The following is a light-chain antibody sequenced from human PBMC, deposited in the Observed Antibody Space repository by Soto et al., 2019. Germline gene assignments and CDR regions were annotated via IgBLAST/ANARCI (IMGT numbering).Light chain of an antibody. V-gene: IGKV3-20*01. Sequence: EIVLTQSPGTLSLSPGERATLSCRASQSVSSGYLAWYQHKPGQAPRLLIFGASIRSAGIPDRFTGSGSGADFTLTISRLEPEDFAVYYCQQYGSSIKTFGQGTKVDIK. CDR3: QQYGSSIKT. J-gene: IGKJ1*01. CDR2: GAS. CDR1: QSVSSGY.